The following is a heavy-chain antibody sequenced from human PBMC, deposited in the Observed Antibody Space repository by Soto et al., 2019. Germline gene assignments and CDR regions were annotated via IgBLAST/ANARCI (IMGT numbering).Heavy chain of an antibody. CDR1: GFTFSSYA. V-gene: IGHV3-23*01. Sequence: GGSLRLSCAASGFTFSSYAMSWVRQAPGKGLEWVSAISGSGGSTYYADSVKGRFTISRDNSKDTLYLQMNSLRAEDTAVYYCAKVIQDYTVTTGWGQGTLVTVSS. J-gene: IGHJ4*02. CDR3: AKVIQDYTVTTG. D-gene: IGHD4-17*01. CDR2: ISGSGGST.